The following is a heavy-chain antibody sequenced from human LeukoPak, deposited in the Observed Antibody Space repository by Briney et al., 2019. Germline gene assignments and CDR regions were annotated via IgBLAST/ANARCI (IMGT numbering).Heavy chain of an antibody. CDR1: GFTFSSYG. Sequence: GGSLRLSCAASGFTFSSYGMHWVRQAPGKGLEWVAVISYDGSNKYYADSVKGRFTISRDDSKNTLYLQMNSLRAEDTAVYYCAKDPCSSTSCYFDYWGQGTLVTVSS. J-gene: IGHJ4*02. D-gene: IGHD2-2*01. V-gene: IGHV3-30*18. CDR3: AKDPCSSTSCYFDY. CDR2: ISYDGSNK.